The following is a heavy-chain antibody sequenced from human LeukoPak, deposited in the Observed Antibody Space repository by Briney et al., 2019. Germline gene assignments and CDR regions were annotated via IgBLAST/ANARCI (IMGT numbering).Heavy chain of an antibody. J-gene: IGHJ4*02. CDR3: ARASSRYSSSLGY. V-gene: IGHV1-3*01. Sequence: ASVKVSCKASGYTLTSYAMHWVRQAPGQRLEWMGWINAGNGNTKYSQKFQGRVTITRDTSASTAYMELSSLRSEDTAVYYCARASSRYSSSLGYWGQGTLVTVSS. CDR2: INAGNGNT. CDR1: GYTLTSYA. D-gene: IGHD6-6*01.